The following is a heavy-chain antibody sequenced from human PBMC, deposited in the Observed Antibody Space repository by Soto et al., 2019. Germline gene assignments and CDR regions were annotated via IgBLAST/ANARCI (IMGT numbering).Heavy chain of an antibody. J-gene: IGHJ4*02. CDR3: VRGEWERRSFDD. Sequence: QVQLRESGPGLVTPSETLSVTCTVSGDSISGLYWSWIRQPPGKGLEWIGYIHSAGTTNYNASLKSRVTLSLDTSKNVFSMRLTSVTAADTAVYYCVRGEWERRSFDDWGQGTLVTVSS. V-gene: IGHV4-59*08. CDR2: IHSAGTT. D-gene: IGHD1-1*01. CDR1: GDSISGLY.